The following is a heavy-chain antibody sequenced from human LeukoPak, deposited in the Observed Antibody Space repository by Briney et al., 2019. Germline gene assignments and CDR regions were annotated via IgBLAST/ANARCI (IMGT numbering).Heavy chain of an antibody. V-gene: IGHV3-23*01. J-gene: IGHJ6*03. CDR2: ISGSGGST. CDR3: AKAPVMITFGGVIVKSYYMDV. CDR1: GFTFSSYA. D-gene: IGHD3-16*02. Sequence: GGSLRLSCAASGFTFSSYAMSWVRQAPGKGLEWVSAISGSGGSTYYADSVKGRFTISRDNSKKTLYLQMNSLRAEDTAVYYCAKAPVMITFGGVIVKSYYMDVWGKGTTVTVSS.